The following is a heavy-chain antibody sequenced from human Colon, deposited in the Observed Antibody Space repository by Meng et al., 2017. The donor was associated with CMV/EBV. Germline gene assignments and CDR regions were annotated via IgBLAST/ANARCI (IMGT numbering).Heavy chain of an antibody. CDR2: INTSGST. CDR1: GASISIYS. J-gene: IGHJ6*03. CDR3: ARSRYCNSATCSLDMDV. Sequence: QEARQDSGPALVKPSETLSLTCTVSGASISIYSWTWIRQPAGKGLEWIGRINTSGSTNYNPSLKSRVTMSVDTSKNQFSLKLSSVTAADTAVYFCARSRYCNSATCSLDMDVWGKGTTVTVSS. D-gene: IGHD2-2*01. V-gene: IGHV4-4*07.